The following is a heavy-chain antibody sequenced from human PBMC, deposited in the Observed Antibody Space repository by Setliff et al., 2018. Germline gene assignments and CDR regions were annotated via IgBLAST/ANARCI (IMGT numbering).Heavy chain of an antibody. D-gene: IGHD4-17*01. Sequence: GASVKVSCKASGYTFTGYYFHWVRQAPGQGLEWMMMINPNGDRTTYAQKFQGRVTMTTDTSTSTAYMELRSLRSDDTAVYYCARDSPTVVTHIRAFDIWGQGTMVTVSS. J-gene: IGHJ3*02. CDR3: ARDSPTVVTHIRAFDI. CDR1: GYTFTGYY. V-gene: IGHV1-46*01. CDR2: INPNGDRT.